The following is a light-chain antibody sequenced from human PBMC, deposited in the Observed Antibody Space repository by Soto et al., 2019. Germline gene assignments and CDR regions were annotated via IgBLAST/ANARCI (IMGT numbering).Light chain of an antibody. J-gene: IGLJ3*02. CDR2: DVN. CDR1: SGDIGAYNY. CDR3: AAWDDSLSGWV. V-gene: IGLV2-11*01. Sequence: QSALTQPRSVSGSPGQSVTFSCTGTSGDIGAYNYVSWYQFHPGKAPKMIIYDVNKRPSGVPDRFSGSKSGNTASLTISWLQAEDEADYYCAAWDDSLSGWVFGGGTKLTVL.